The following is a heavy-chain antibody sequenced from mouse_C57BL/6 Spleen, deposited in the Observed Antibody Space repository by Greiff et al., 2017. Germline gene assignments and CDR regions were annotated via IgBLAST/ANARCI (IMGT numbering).Heavy chain of an antibody. V-gene: IGHV1-75*01. CDR1: GYTFTDYY. CDR3: ARSEDYHYDYDVGAMDY. Sequence: QVQLQQSGPELVKPGASVKISCKASGYTFTDYYINWVKQRPGQGLEWIGWIFPGSGSTYYNEKFKGKATLTVDKSSSTAYMLLSSLTSEDSAVYFCARSEDYHYDYDVGAMDYWGQGTSVTVSS. J-gene: IGHJ4*01. CDR2: IFPGSGST. D-gene: IGHD2-4*01.